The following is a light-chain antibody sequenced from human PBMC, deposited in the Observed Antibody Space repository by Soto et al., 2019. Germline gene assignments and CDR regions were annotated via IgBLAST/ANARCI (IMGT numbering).Light chain of an antibody. CDR2: AAS. CDR1: QSIRSH. J-gene: IGKJ3*01. V-gene: IGKV1-39*01. Sequence: DIQMTQSPSSLSASVGDRVSITCRASQSIRSHLNWYQHKPGKAPKVLIYAASSLQGGVTSRFSGSGSGTDFTLTIKSLQPEDFATYYCQQSFSSPFTFGPGTKVDVK. CDR3: QQSFSSPFT.